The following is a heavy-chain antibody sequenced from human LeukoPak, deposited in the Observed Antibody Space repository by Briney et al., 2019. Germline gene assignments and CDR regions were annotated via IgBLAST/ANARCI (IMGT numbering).Heavy chain of an antibody. CDR3: AREGRCAGTTCHFDF. D-gene: IGHD2-2*01. V-gene: IGHV3-21*01. Sequence: GGSLRLSCAASGFTSSTYRVTWVRQAPGKGPEWVSSLSSSSDYIYYADSVKGRFTISRDNAKNSLYLQMNSLRAADTAVYYCAREGRCAGTTCHFDFWGQGTLVTVSS. CDR1: GFTSSTYR. J-gene: IGHJ4*02. CDR2: LSSSSDYI.